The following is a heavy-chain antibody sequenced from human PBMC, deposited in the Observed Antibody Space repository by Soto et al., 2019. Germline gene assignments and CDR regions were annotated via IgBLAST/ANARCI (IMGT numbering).Heavy chain of an antibody. Sequence: VASVKVSCKASGFTFTSSAVQWVRQARGQRLEWIGWIVVGSGNTNYAQKFQERVTITRDMSTSTAYMELSSLRSEDTAVYYCAADGGYDILTGYPKNYYYYGMDVWGQGTTVTVSS. CDR1: GFTFTSSA. CDR2: IVVGSGNT. V-gene: IGHV1-58*01. J-gene: IGHJ6*02. CDR3: AADGGYDILTGYPKNYYYYGMDV. D-gene: IGHD3-9*01.